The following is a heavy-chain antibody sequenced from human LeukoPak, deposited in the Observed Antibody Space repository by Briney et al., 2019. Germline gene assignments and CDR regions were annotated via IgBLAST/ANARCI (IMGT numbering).Heavy chain of an antibody. J-gene: IGHJ4*02. D-gene: IGHD6-13*01. CDR2: MSYDGSNK. V-gene: IGHV3-30*03. CDR1: GFSFSNYG. CDR3: ATERDSSIDY. Sequence: PGGSLRLSCAAYGFSFSNYGMHCVRQAPGKGLEWVAVMSYDGSNKYYADSVKGRFIISRDSSKNTLYLQMNSLRAEDTALYYCATERDSSIDYWGQGTLVTVSS.